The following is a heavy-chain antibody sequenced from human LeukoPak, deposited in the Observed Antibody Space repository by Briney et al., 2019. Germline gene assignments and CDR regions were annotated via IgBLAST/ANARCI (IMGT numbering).Heavy chain of an antibody. CDR1: AFTFSSYA. J-gene: IGHJ4*02. CDR3: VRDSCSGDRCWRYFDN. D-gene: IGHD2-15*01. V-gene: IGHV3-64*01. CDR2: ISGDGG. Sequence: GGSLRLSCAASAFTFSSYAMHWVRQAPGKGLEYVSAISGDGGSANSVKGRFTISRDNSKNTLYLQMGSLKVEDMAVYYCVRDSCSGDRCWRYFDNWGQGTLVTVSS.